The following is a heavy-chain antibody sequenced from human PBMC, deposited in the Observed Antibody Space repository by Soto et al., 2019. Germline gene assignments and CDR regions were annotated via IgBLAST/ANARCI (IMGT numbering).Heavy chain of an antibody. CDR3: AEEASTTIFGVGSDV. CDR1: GFTFTSSA. Sequence: SVKVSCKASGFTFTSSAVQWVRQARGQRLEWIGWIVVGSGNTNYAQKFQERVTITRDMSTSTAYMELSSLRSEDTAVYYCAEEASTTIFGVGSDVWGQGTTVTVSS. CDR2: IVVGSGNT. J-gene: IGHJ6*02. D-gene: IGHD3-3*01. V-gene: IGHV1-58*01.